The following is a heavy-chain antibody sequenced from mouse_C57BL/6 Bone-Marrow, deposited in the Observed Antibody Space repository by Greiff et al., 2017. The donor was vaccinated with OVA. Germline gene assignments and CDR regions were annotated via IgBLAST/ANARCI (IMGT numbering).Heavy chain of an antibody. CDR3: ARLITTVAIDY. CDR2: INPNNGGT. D-gene: IGHD1-1*01. Sequence: EVQLQQSGPELVKPGASVKISCKASGYTFTDYYMNWVKQSHGKSLEWIGDINPNNGGTSYNQKFKGKATLTVDKSSSTAYMELRSLTSEDSAVYYCARLITTVAIDYWGQGTTLTVSS. V-gene: IGHV1-26*01. J-gene: IGHJ2*01. CDR1: GYTFTDYY.